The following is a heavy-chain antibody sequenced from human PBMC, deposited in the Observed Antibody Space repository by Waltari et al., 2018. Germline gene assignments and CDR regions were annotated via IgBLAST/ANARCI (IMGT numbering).Heavy chain of an antibody. V-gene: IGHV3-30*02. D-gene: IGHD2-2*01. CDR3: AKDHVVVVPGGMTKVFDY. Sequence: QVHLVESGGGVVQPGGSLRLSCAASGFIFRSYGMHWVRQAPGKGLGGLACIAYDGSNKYYADSMKGRFTVSSDNSKNTLFLQMNTLRAEDTAVYYCAKDHVVVVPGGMTKVFDYWGQGTLVTVSS. J-gene: IGHJ4*02. CDR2: IAYDGSNK. CDR1: GFIFRSYG.